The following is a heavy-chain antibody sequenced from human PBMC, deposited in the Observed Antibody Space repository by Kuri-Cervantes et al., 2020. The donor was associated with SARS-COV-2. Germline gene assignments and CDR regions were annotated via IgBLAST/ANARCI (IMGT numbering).Heavy chain of an antibody. D-gene: IGHD5-18*01. Sequence: SGPTLVKPTQTLTLTCTFSGFSLSTSGVGVGWIRQPPGKALEWLALIYWDDDKRYSPSLKSRLTITKDTSKNQVVLTMTNMDPVDTATYYCAHKDTAMVTGAFDIWGQGTMVTVSS. V-gene: IGHV2-5*02. CDR1: GFSLSTSGVG. CDR3: AHKDTAMVTGAFDI. CDR2: IYWDDDK. J-gene: IGHJ3*02.